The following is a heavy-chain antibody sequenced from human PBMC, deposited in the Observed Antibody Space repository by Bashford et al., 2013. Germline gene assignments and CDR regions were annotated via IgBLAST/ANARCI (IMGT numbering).Heavy chain of an antibody. Sequence: ASVKVSCKASGYTFSDYYLHWVRQAPGQGLEWMGWINPNPNSGATKYAEMFQGRVTMTRDTSISTAYLELSRLRSDDTAVYYCARDGPVVGVWNAFDVWGQGQWSPXPQ. CDR1: GYTFSDYY. CDR2: INPNPNSGAT. J-gene: IGHJ3*01. CDR3: ARDGPVVGVWNAFDV. D-gene: IGHD1-26*01. V-gene: IGHV1-2*02.